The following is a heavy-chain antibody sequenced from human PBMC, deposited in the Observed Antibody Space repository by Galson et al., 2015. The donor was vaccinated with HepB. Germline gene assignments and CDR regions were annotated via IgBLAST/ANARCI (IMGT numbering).Heavy chain of an antibody. Sequence: SVKVSCKASGYTFTGYYMHWVRQAPGQGLEWMGWINPNSGGTNYAQKFQGRVTMTRDTSISTAYMELSRLRSDDTAVYYCARDYGDYRWFDPWGQGTLVTVSP. CDR2: INPNSGGT. CDR3: ARDYGDYRWFDP. V-gene: IGHV1-2*02. J-gene: IGHJ5*02. D-gene: IGHD4-17*01. CDR1: GYTFTGYY.